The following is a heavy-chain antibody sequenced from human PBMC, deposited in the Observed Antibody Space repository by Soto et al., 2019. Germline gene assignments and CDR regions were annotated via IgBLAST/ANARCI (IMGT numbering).Heavy chain of an antibody. Sequence: SETLSLTCSVSGDSISSYYWSWIRQSAGKGLEWIGRTYITGDTNYNPSLKSRVTMSLDASKKQLSLKLSSVTAADTAVYYCAREYTETVDGPTPFYFDYWGQGTPVTSPQ. D-gene: IGHD6-19*01. V-gene: IGHV4-4*07. CDR1: GDSISSYY. CDR3: AREYTETVDGPTPFYFDY. CDR2: TYITGDT. J-gene: IGHJ4*02.